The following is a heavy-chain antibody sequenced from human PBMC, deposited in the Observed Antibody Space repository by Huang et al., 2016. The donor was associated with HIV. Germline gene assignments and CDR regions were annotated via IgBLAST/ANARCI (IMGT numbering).Heavy chain of an antibody. Sequence: EVQLVESGGGLVKPGGSLRLSCAASGFTFSSYSMTWVRQAPGKGLEGCSSISSSSSYIYYADSVKGRFTISRDNAKNSLYLQMNSLRAEDTAVYYCARAVPTPNRFGVGGFDYWGQGTLVTVSS. V-gene: IGHV3-21*01. D-gene: IGHD3-3*01. CDR2: ISSSSSYI. CDR3: ARAVPTPNRFGVGGFDY. CDR1: GFTFSSYS. J-gene: IGHJ4*02.